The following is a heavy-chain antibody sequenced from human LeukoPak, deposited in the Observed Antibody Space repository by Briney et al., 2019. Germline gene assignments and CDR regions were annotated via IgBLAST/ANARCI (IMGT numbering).Heavy chain of an antibody. CDR1: GGSFSGYY. J-gene: IGHJ6*03. CDR2: INHSGST. V-gene: IGHV4-34*01. CDR3: ARLKNVVVPAARYYDYMDV. D-gene: IGHD2-2*01. Sequence: PSETLSLTCAVYGGSFSGYYWSWIRQPPGKGLEWIGEINHSGSTNYNPSLKGRVTISADTSKNQFSLKVSSVTAADTAVYYCARLKNVVVPAARYYDYMDVWGKGTTVIVSS.